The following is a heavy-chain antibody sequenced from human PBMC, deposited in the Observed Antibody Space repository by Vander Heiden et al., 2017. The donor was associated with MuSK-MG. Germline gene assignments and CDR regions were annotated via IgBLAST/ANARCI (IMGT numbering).Heavy chain of an antibody. D-gene: IGHD3-10*01. CDR3: AREGGELFQRWGFDP. Sequence: QVQLVQSGYELKKPGASGSVCCKASGYTFTRYAMKWVRQAPGPGLEWMGWISTNTGKPTYAQGFTGRFVFYLDTSVSTAYLQISSLKAEDTAVYYCAREGGELFQRWGFDPWGQGTLVTVSS. J-gene: IGHJ5*02. V-gene: IGHV7-4-1*02. CDR1: GYTFTRYA. CDR2: ISTNTGKP.